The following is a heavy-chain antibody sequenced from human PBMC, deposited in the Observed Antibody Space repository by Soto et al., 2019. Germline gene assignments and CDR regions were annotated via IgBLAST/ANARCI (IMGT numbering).Heavy chain of an antibody. D-gene: IGHD2-8*01. CDR3: ARENGHPGHNYAMDV. J-gene: IGHJ6*02. CDR1: GFTFSAYY. V-gene: IGHV3-11*01. Sequence: GGSLRLSCAASGFTFSAYYMSWIRQAPGKGLEWVSYISFNGDVTRYSDSVEGRFTVSRDNAKKSLYLQMNSLRVEDTAVYYCARENGHPGHNYAMDVWGQGTTVTVSS. CDR2: ISFNGDVT.